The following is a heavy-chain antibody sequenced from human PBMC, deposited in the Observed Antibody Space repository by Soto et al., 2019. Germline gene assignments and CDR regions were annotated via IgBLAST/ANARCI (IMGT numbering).Heavy chain of an antibody. Sequence: EVQLVESGGGLVQPGGTLRLSCTASGFSLSTPWMTWVRQAPGKGLEWVANIMQDGSDKYNVDSVKGRFTSSRDNAMNSLYLQMTSLRAEDTAVYYCAAKRLYFYGLYVWGQGTTVTVSS. V-gene: IGHV3-7*01. J-gene: IGHJ6*02. CDR3: AAKRLYFYGLYV. CDR2: IMQDGSDK. CDR1: GFSLSTPW.